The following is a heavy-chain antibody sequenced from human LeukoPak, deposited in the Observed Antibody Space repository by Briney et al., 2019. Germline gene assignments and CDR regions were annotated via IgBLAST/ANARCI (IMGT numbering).Heavy chain of an antibody. V-gene: IGHV3-48*02. CDR2: ISSSSSTI. D-gene: IGHD6-19*01. J-gene: IGHJ4*02. CDR1: GFTFSSYS. Sequence: GGSLRLSCAASGFTFSSYSMNWVRQAPGKGLEWVSYISSSSSTIFYADSVKGRFTFSRDSAKNSLYLQMNSLRDEDTAVYYCARGLSLSSAWADYYFDYWGQGTLVTVSS. CDR3: ARGLSLSSAWADYYFDY.